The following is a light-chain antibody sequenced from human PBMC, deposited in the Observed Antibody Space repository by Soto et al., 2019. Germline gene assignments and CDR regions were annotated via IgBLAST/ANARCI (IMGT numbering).Light chain of an antibody. J-gene: IGKJ4*01. CDR2: GAS. CDR1: QSVRSN. Sequence: EIVTTQSPATLSVSPGERVTLSCRVSQSVRSNFLAWYQQKPGQAPRLLIYGASTRATGIPARFSGSGSETKFTLTISSLQSEDFAVYYCQQYNNWPPLTFGGGTKVDIK. V-gene: IGKV3-15*01. CDR3: QQYNNWPPLT.